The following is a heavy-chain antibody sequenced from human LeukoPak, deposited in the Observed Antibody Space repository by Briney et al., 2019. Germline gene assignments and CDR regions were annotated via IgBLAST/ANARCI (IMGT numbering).Heavy chain of an antibody. Sequence: GGSLRLSCAASGFTFSSYAMNWVRQAPGKGLEWVSIISGSGGDTYFAGSVKGRFAISRDNSKNTLYLQMNSLRAEDTAVYYCAKGYCSSANCYSDYWGQGTLVTVSS. D-gene: IGHD2-2*02. J-gene: IGHJ4*02. CDR2: ISGSGGDT. CDR3: AKGYCSSANCYSDY. V-gene: IGHV3-23*01. CDR1: GFTFSSYA.